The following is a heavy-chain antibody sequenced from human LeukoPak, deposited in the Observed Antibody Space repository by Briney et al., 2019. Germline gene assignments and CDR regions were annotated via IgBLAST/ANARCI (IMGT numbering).Heavy chain of an antibody. V-gene: IGHV3-30-3*01. Sequence: GGSLRLSCAASGFTFSSYAMHWVRQAPGKGLEWVAVISYDGSNKYYADSVKGRFTISRDNSKNTLYLQMNSLRAEDTAVYYCARSPLSITMIVVAGNYWGQGTLVTVSS. CDR2: ISYDGSNK. CDR3: ARSPLSITMIVVAGNY. CDR1: GFTFSSYA. J-gene: IGHJ4*02. D-gene: IGHD3-22*01.